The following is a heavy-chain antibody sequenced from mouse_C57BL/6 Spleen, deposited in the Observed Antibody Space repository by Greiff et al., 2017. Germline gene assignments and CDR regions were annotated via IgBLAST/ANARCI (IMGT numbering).Heavy chain of an antibody. CDR3: ARGNYLNYAMDY. CDR2: ISYDGSN. V-gene: IGHV3-6*01. D-gene: IGHD2-1*01. J-gene: IGHJ4*01. Sequence: EVKLQESGPGLVKPSPSLSLTCSVTGYSITSGYYWNWIRQFPGNKLEWMGYISYDGSNNYNPSLKNRISITRDTSKNQFFLKLNSVTTEDTATYYCARGNYLNYAMDYWGQGTSVTVSS. CDR1: GYSITSGYY.